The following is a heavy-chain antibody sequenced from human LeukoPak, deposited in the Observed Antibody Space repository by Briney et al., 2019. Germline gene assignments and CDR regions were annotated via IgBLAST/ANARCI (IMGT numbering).Heavy chain of an antibody. V-gene: IGHV4-34*01. CDR1: GGSFSGYY. D-gene: IGHD2-2*01. CDR3: ARRTSRYCSSPSCYYFDL. J-gene: IGHJ2*01. Sequence: PSETLSLTCAVYGGSFSGYYWSWIRQPPGKGLEWIGEINHSGSTNYNPSLKSRVTISVDTSKNQFSLKLSSVTAADTAVYYCARRTSRYCSSPSCYYFDLWGRGTLVTVSS. CDR2: INHSGST.